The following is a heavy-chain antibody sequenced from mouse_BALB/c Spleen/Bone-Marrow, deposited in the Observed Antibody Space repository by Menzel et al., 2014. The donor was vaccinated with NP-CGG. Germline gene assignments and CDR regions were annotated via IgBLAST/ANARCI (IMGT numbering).Heavy chain of an antibody. J-gene: IGHJ4*01. CDR1: GFTFXDYY. CDR2: IRNKANAYTT. Sequence: EVQRVESGGGLVQPGGSLRLSCATSGFTFXDYYMSWVRQPPGKALEWLGFIRNKANAYTTEYSASVKGRFTISRGNSQSILYLQMNILRAEDSATYYCARSLYPRAMDYWGQGTSVTVSS. D-gene: IGHD2-1*01. V-gene: IGHV7-3*02. CDR3: ARSLYPRAMDY.